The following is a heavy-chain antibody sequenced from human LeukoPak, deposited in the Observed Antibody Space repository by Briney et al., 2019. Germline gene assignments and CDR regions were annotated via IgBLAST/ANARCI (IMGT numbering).Heavy chain of an antibody. CDR2: MNPNSGNT. Sequence: ASVKVSCKASGYTFTSYDINWVRQATGQGLEWMGWMNPNSGNTGYAQKFQGRVTMTEDTSTDTAYMELSSLRSEDTAVYYCATRTAVAGIFGAYYFDYWGQGTLVTVSS. D-gene: IGHD6-19*01. J-gene: IGHJ4*02. CDR3: ATRTAVAGIFGAYYFDY. CDR1: GYTFTSYD. V-gene: IGHV1-8*01.